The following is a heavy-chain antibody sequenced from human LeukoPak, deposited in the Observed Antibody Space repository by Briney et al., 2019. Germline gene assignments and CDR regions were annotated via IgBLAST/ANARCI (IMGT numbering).Heavy chain of an antibody. J-gene: IGHJ5*02. D-gene: IGHD3-10*01. CDR1: GDSINSHY. CDR3: ARAPWDGSRTKLNWFDP. V-gene: IGHV4-59*11. Sequence: SETLSLTCAVSGDSINSHYWNWIRRPPGKGLEWVAYIHSSGTTSTNPSLRSRVTISVDTSKNQFSLKLSSVTAADTAVYYCARAPWDGSRTKLNWFDPWGQGTLVTVSS. CDR2: IHSSGTT.